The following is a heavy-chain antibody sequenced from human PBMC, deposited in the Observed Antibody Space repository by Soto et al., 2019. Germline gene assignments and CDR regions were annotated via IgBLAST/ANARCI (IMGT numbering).Heavy chain of an antibody. CDR2: INPNSGYT. V-gene: IGHV1-2*02. D-gene: IGHD2-21*01. CDR1: GYTFTGYY. Sequence: ASVKVSCKASGYTFTGYYMHWVRQAPGQGLEWMGWINPNSGYTKYAQKFQDRVTMTRDTSTTTAYMELKNLRSDDAAVYYCVRPPLVYCDTINCPSWFDSWGQGTLVTVSS. CDR3: VRPPLVYCDTINCPSWFDS. J-gene: IGHJ5*01.